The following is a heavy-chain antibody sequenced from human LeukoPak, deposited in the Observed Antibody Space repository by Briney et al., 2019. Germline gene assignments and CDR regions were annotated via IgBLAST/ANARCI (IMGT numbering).Heavy chain of an antibody. CDR3: AREGSLAWIQLNNWFDP. CDR1: GGSISSSSYY. CDR2: IYYSGST. Sequence: SETLSLTCTVSGGSISSSSYYWGWIRQPPGKGLEWIGSIYYSGSTYYNPSLKSRVTISVDTSKNQFSLKLSSVTAADTAVYYCAREGSLAWIQLNNWFDPWGQGTLVTVSS. V-gene: IGHV4-39*07. D-gene: IGHD5-18*01. J-gene: IGHJ5*02.